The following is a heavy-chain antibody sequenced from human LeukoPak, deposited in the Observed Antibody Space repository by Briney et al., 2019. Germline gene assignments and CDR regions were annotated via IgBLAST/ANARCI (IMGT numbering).Heavy chain of an antibody. CDR3: ARDFKLGYYFDY. CDR2: INSDGSST. CDR1: GFTFSSYW. J-gene: IGHJ4*02. D-gene: IGHD3-16*01. Sequence: GGSLRLSCAASGFTFSSYWMHWVRQAPGKGLVWVSRINSDGSSTSHADSVKGRFTISRDNAKNTLYLQMNSLSAEDTAVYYCARDFKLGYYFDYWGQGTLVTVSS. V-gene: IGHV3-74*01.